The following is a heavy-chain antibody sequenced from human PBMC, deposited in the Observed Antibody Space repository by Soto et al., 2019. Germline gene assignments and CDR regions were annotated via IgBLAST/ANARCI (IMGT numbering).Heavy chain of an antibody. CDR1: GGYIRSGGCY. CDR3: ARDLYSSSWLRFDP. D-gene: IGHD6-13*01. V-gene: IGHV4-31*03. Sequence: PSETQSLTCTVSGGYIRSGGCYWSWIRKHPGKGLEWIGYIYYSGSTYYNPSLKSRVTISVDTSKNQFSLKLSSVTAADTAVYYCARDLYSSSWLRFDPWGQGTLVTVSS. CDR2: IYYSGST. J-gene: IGHJ5*02.